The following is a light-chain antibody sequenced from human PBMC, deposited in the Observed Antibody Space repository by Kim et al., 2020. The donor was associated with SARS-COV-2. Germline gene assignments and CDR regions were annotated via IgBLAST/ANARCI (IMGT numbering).Light chain of an antibody. CDR3: QQYYSHPLT. CDR1: QGISNS. Sequence: SVCDRLTLTCRASQGISNSLAWYQQRLGKAPKLLLSATSKLERGVPSRFSGSGSGTTYTLTISNLQPEDLATYYCQQYYSHPLTFGGGTKVDIK. CDR2: ATS. J-gene: IGKJ4*01. V-gene: IGKV1-NL1*01.